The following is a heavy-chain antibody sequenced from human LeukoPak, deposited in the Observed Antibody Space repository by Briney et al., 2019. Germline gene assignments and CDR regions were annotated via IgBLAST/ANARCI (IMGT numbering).Heavy chain of an antibody. CDR3: ARVGYSYFPVDV. D-gene: IGHD5-18*01. V-gene: IGHV1-69*06. Sequence: ASVKVSCKASGGTFSSYAISWVRQAPGQGLEWMGGIIPIFGTANYAQKFQGRVTITADKSTSTAYMELSSLRSEDTAVYYCARVGYSYFPVDVWGKGTTVTVSS. CDR1: GGTFSSYA. CDR2: IIPIFGTA. J-gene: IGHJ6*04.